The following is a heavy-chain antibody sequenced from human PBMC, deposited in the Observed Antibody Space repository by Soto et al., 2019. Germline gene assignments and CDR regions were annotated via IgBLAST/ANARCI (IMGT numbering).Heavy chain of an antibody. CDR2: INHSGST. V-gene: IGHV4-34*01. CDR3: ERSPPPGGSLDY. CDR1: GGSFSGYY. Sequence: SDTLSLTCAVYGGSFSGYYRSWIRQPPGKGLEWIGEINHSGSTNYNPSLKSRVTISVDTSKNQFSLKLNSVTAADTAVYHCERSPPPGGSLDYWGQGTLVTVSS. D-gene: IGHD3-16*01. J-gene: IGHJ4*01.